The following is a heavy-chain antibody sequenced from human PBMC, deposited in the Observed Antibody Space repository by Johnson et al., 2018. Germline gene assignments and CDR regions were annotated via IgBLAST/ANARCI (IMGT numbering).Heavy chain of an antibody. CDR2: INWNSGNI. Sequence: EVQLVQSGGGLVQPGGSLRLSCAASGFIFDDSAMHWVRQVPGRGLEWVSGINWNSGNIGYADSVKGRFTISRDNAKNSLHLQMNSLRAEDTALYYCAKDIQGGRYTGWGALDIWGPGAMVTVSS. D-gene: IGHD5-12*01. V-gene: IGHV3-9*01. J-gene: IGHJ3*02. CDR1: GFIFDDSA. CDR3: AKDIQGGRYTGWGALDI.